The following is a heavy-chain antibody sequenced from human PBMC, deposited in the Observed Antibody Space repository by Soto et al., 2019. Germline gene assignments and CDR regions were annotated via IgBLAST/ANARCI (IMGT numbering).Heavy chain of an antibody. CDR1: GFTCSTYG. V-gene: IGHV3-21*01. J-gene: IGHJ4*02. D-gene: IGHD3-9*01. Sequence: GGSLRLSCAASGFTCSTYGINWVRQPPGKGLEWVSSISSSSSYIYYADSVKGRFTISRDNAKNSLYLQMNSLRAEDTAVYYCARFSGTGLDYWGQGTLVTVSS. CDR2: ISSSSSYI. CDR3: ARFSGTGLDY.